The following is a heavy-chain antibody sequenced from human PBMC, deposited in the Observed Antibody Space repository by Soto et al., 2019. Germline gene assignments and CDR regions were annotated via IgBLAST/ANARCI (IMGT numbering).Heavy chain of an antibody. D-gene: IGHD4-17*01. CDR2: IYYSGST. J-gene: IGHJ6*02. Sequence: SETLSLTCTVSGGSISSSSYYWGWIRQPPGKGLEWIGSIYYSGSTYYNPSLKSRVTISVDTSKNQFSLELSSVTAADTAVCLCARQLSYRDYPTIYYYGMDVWGQGTTVTVSS. V-gene: IGHV4-39*01. CDR1: GGSISSSSYY. CDR3: ARQLSYRDYPTIYYYGMDV.